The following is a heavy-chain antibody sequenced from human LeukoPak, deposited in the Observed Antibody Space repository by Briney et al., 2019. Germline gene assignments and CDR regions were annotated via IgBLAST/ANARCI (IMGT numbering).Heavy chain of an antibody. CDR3: ARDPDLDCSGGSCYYNWFDP. D-gene: IGHD2-15*01. CDR2: ISAYNGNT. V-gene: IGHV1-18*01. CDR1: GYTFTSYG. Sequence: ASVKVSCKASGYTFTSYGISWVRQAPGQGLEWMGWISAYNGNTNYAQELQGRVTMTTDTSTSTAYMELRSLRSDDTAVYYCARDPDLDCSGGSCYYNWFDPWGQGTLVTVSS. J-gene: IGHJ5*02.